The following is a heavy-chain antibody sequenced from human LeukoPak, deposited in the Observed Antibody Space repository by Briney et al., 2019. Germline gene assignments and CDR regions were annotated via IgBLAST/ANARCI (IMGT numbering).Heavy chain of an antibody. CDR2: IKRDGSGQ. D-gene: IGHD2-8*01. Sequence: GGSLRLSCAASGFIFGSRWRSWVRQAPGKGLEWVANIKRDGSGQYYLESVKGRFTISRDNAKNSLFLQMNSLRAEDTAMYYCASLMGDKTIFEYWGQGTLVTVSS. CDR1: GFIFGSRW. V-gene: IGHV3-7*01. J-gene: IGHJ4*02. CDR3: ASLMGDKTIFEY.